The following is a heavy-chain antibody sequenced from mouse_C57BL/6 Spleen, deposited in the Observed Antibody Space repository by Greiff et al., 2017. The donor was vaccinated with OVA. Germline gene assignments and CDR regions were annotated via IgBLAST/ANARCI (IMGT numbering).Heavy chain of an antibody. CDR2: INPNNGGT. Sequence: EVQLQQSGPELVKPGASVKIPCKASGYTFTDYNMDWVKQSHGKSLEWIGDINPNNGGTIYNQKFKGKATLTVDKSSSTAYMELRSLTSEDTAVYYCARWDYGPWYFDVWGTGTTVTVSS. CDR3: ARWDYGPWYFDV. D-gene: IGHD2-4*01. J-gene: IGHJ1*03. V-gene: IGHV1-18*01. CDR1: GYTFTDYN.